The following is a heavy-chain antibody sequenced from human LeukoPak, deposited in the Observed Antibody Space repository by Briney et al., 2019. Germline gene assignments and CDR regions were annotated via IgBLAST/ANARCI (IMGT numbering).Heavy chain of an antibody. V-gene: IGHV4-59*01. Sequence: SETQSLTCTVSGGSISSYYWSWIRQPPGKGLEWIGYIYYSGSTNYNPSLKSRVTISVDTSTNQFSLKLISVTAADTAVYYCARSRLRDDYDYWGQGTLVTVSS. CDR1: GGSISSYY. CDR3: ARSRLRDDYDY. J-gene: IGHJ4*02. CDR2: IYYSGST. D-gene: IGHD3-16*01.